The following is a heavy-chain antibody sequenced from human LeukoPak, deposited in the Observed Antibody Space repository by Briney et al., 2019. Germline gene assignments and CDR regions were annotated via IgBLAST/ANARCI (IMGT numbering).Heavy chain of an antibody. Sequence: GASVKVSCKASEYTFTGYYMHWVRQAPGQGLEWMGWINPNSGGTNYAQKFQGRVTMTRDTSISTAYMELSRLRSDDTAVYYCARDRGYCSSTSCYNNWFDPWGQGTLVTVSS. V-gene: IGHV1-2*02. CDR1: EYTFTGYY. D-gene: IGHD2-2*01. CDR3: ARDRGYCSSTSCYNNWFDP. CDR2: INPNSGGT. J-gene: IGHJ5*02.